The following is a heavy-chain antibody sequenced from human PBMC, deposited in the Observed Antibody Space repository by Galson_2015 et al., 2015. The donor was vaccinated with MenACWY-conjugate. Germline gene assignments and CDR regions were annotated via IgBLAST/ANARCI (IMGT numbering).Heavy chain of an antibody. Sequence: TLSLTCTVSGGSISSGGYYWSWIRQHPGKGLEWIGYIYYSGSTYYNPSLKSRVTISVDTSKNQFSLKLSSVTAADTAVYYCASQAFWSGYYPIRHFDYWGQGTLVTVSS. D-gene: IGHD3-3*01. CDR1: GGSISSGGYY. V-gene: IGHV4-31*03. CDR3: ASQAFWSGYYPIRHFDY. CDR2: IYYSGST. J-gene: IGHJ4*02.